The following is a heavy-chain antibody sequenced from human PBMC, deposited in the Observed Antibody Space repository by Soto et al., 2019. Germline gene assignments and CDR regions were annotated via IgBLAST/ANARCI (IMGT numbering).Heavy chain of an antibody. CDR1: GGSISSYY. CDR2: IYYSGST. D-gene: IGHD6-13*01. Sequence: SETLSLTCTVSGGSISSYYWSWIRQPPGKGLEWIGYIYYSGSTNYNPSLKSRVTISVDTSKNQFSLKLSSVTAADTAVYYCARAPAPLYSSSWYNFDYWGQGTLVTAPQ. V-gene: IGHV4-59*01. CDR3: ARAPAPLYSSSWYNFDY. J-gene: IGHJ4*02.